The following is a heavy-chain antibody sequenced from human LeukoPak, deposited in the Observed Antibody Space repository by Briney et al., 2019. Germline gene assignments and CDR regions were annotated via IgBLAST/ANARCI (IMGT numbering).Heavy chain of an antibody. Sequence: VASVKVSCKASGYTFTSYGISWVRQAPGQGLEWMGCISAYNGNTNYAQKLQGRVTMTTDTSTSTAYMELRSLRSDDTAVYYCARVHIVVVPAAILYYFDYWGQGTLVTVSS. J-gene: IGHJ4*02. CDR2: ISAYNGNT. CDR1: GYTFTSYG. D-gene: IGHD2-2*02. V-gene: IGHV1-18*01. CDR3: ARVHIVVVPAAILYYFDY.